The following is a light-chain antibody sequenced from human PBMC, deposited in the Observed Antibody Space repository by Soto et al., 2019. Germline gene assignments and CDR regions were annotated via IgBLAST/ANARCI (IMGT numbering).Light chain of an antibody. Sequence: DIQMTQSPSTLSASVGDRVTITFRASQSISNWLAWYQQKPGKAPKLLIYDASILESGVPSRFSGSGSGTEFTLTISSLESDDFATYYCQQYHRYSTFGQGTKVDIK. V-gene: IGKV1-5*01. CDR3: QQYHRYST. CDR2: DAS. CDR1: QSISNW. J-gene: IGKJ1*01.